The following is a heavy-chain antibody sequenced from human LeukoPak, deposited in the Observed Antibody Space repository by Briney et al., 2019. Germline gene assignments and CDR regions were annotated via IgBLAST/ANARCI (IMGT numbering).Heavy chain of an antibody. V-gene: IGHV4-59*08. CDR2: IYYSGST. J-gene: IGHJ4*02. D-gene: IGHD3-22*01. Sequence: KPSETLSLTCTVSGGSISSYYWSWIRQPPGKGLEWIGYIYYSGSTNYNPSLKSRVTISVDTSKNQFSLKLSSVTAADTAVYYCARSGYYYDSLDYWGQGTLVTVSS. CDR3: ARSGYYYDSLDY. CDR1: GGSISSYY.